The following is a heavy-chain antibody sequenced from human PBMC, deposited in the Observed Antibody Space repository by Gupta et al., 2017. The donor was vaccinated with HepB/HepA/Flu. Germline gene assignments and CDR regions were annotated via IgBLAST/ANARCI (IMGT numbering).Heavy chain of an antibody. CDR3: ARSDRDAGLGDL. J-gene: IGHJ1*01. D-gene: IGHD3-16*01. V-gene: IGHV4-34*02. Sequence: QVRLEQRGAGLWKPSETLSLTCVVHDGPFKAYYWTWIRQSTGKSLEWIGEINHRNTVKDNPSLKSRVTISMDMSKNQFSLEVRSLTAADTAIYFCARSDRDAGLGDLWGQGAPVTVSS. CDR2: INHRNTV. CDR1: DGPFKAYY.